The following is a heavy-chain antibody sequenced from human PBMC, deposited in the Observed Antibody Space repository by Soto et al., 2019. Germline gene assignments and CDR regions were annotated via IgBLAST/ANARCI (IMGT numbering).Heavy chain of an antibody. CDR3: ARGRYSSSWLTWFDP. D-gene: IGHD6-13*01. J-gene: IGHJ5*02. V-gene: IGHV3-30-3*01. CDR2: ISYDGSNK. CDR1: GFTFSSYA. Sequence: GGSLRLSCAASGFTFSSYAMHWVRQAPGKGLEWVAVISYDGSNKYYADSVKGRFTISRDNSKNTLYLQMNSLRAEDTAVYYCARGRYSSSWLTWFDPWGQGTLVTVSS.